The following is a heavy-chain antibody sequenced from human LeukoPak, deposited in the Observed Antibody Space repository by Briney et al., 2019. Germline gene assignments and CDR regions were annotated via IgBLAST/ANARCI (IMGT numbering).Heavy chain of an antibody. CDR2: IKQDGSEK. J-gene: IGHJ4*02. D-gene: IGHD6-19*01. Sequence: PGGSLRLSCAASGFTFSSYWMSWVRQAPGKGLEWVANIKQDGSEKYYVDSVKGRFTISRDNAKNSLYLQMNSLRAEDTAVYCRARDQHSIAVAPDYWGQGTLVTVSS. CDR1: GFTFSSYW. V-gene: IGHV3-7*01. CDR3: ARDQHSIAVAPDY.